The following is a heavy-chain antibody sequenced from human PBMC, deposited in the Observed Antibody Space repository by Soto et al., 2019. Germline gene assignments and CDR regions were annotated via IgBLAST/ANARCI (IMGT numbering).Heavy chain of an antibody. J-gene: IGHJ4*02. D-gene: IGHD3-22*01. CDR3: ARLVVAPYWFDY. V-gene: IGHV4-39*01. CDR2: IYYSGST. CDR1: GGSISSSSYY. Sequence: SETLSLTCTVSGGSISSSSYYWGWIRQPPGKGLGWIGSIYYSGSTYYNPSLESRVTISVDTSKNQFSLKLSSVTAADTAVYYCARLVVAPYWFDYWGQGTRVTV.